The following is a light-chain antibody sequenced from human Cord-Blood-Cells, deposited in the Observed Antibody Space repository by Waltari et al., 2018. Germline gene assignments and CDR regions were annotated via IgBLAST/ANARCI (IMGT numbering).Light chain of an antibody. J-gene: IGLJ3*02. CDR2: RNN. CDR3: AAWDDSLSGWV. CDR1: SSNIGSNY. Sequence: QSVLTQPPSASGTPGQRVTISCSGSSSNIGSNYVYWYQQLPGTAPKRLIYRNNPRPSGVPDRFSGSKSGTSASLAISGLRSEDEADYYCAAWDDSLSGWVFGGGTKLTVL. V-gene: IGLV1-47*01.